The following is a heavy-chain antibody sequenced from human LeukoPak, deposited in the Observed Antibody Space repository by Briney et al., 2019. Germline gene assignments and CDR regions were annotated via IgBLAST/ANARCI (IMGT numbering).Heavy chain of an antibody. Sequence: PGGSLRLSCAASGFTFDDYAMHWVRQAPGKGLEWVSGISWNSGSIGYADSVKGRFTISRDNAKSSLYLQMNSLRPEDTALYYCAKDASSVNWYFDLWGRGTLVTVSS. CDR3: AKDASSVNWYFDL. CDR2: ISWNSGSI. V-gene: IGHV3-9*01. D-gene: IGHD3-10*01. CDR1: GFTFDDYA. J-gene: IGHJ2*01.